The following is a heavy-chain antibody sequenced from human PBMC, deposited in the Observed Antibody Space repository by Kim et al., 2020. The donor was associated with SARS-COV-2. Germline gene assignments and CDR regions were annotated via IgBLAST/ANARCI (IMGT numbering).Heavy chain of an antibody. D-gene: IGHD6-13*01. V-gene: IGHV4-59*01. CDR3: ARGYSSSWYLFDP. CDR1: GGSISSYY. Sequence: SETLSLTCTVSGGSISSYYWSWIRQPPGKGLEWIGYIYYSGSTNYNPSLKSRVTISVDTSKNQFSLKLSSVTAADTAVYYCARGYSSSWYLFDPWGQGTL. CDR2: IYYSGST. J-gene: IGHJ5*02.